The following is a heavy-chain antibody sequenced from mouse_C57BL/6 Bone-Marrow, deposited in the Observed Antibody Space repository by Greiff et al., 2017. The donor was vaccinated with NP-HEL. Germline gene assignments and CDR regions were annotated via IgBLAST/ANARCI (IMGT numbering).Heavy chain of an antibody. D-gene: IGHD1-1*01. Sequence: VKLVESGAELARPGASVKMSCKASGYTFTSYTMHWVKQRPGQGLEWIGYINPSSGYTKYNQKFKDKATLTADKSSSTAYMQLSSLTSEDSAVYYCASYGSSPSWFAYWGQGTLVTVSA. CDR3: ASYGSSPSWFAY. CDR2: INPSSGYT. CDR1: GYTFTSYT. V-gene: IGHV1-4*01. J-gene: IGHJ3*01.